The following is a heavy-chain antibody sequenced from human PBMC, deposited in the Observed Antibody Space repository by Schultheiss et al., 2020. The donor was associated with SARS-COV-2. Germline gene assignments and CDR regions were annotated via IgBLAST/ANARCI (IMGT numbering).Heavy chain of an antibody. V-gene: IGHV4-34*01. CDR2: INHSGST. Sequence: SETLSLTCTVSGGSISSYYWSWIRQPPGKGLEWIGEINHSGSTYYNPSLKSRVTISVDTSKNQFSLKLSSVTAADTAVYYCASSSSWYQVYFQHWGQGTLVTVSS. CDR1: GGSISSYY. J-gene: IGHJ1*01. D-gene: IGHD6-13*01. CDR3: ASSSSWYQVYFQH.